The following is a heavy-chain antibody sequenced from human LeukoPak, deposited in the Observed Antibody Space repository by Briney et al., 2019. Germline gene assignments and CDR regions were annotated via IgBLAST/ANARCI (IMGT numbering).Heavy chain of an antibody. CDR2: IFGGGSI. CDR3: ARGGLPAALYYFDN. D-gene: IGHD2-2*01. Sequence: GGSLRLSCEASGFTVNSNPMNWVRQAPGKGLEWVSVIFGGGSIYYPDSVKGRFIISRDNSKNTVYLQVNRLRIKDTAVYYCARGGLPAALYYFDNWGQGTLVTVSS. CDR1: GFTVNSNP. V-gene: IGHV3-66*01. J-gene: IGHJ4*02.